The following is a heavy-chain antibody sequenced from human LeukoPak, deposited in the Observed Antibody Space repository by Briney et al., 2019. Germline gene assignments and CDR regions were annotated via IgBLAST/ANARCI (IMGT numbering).Heavy chain of an antibody. V-gene: IGHV5-51*01. Sequence: GESLKISCKGSGYIVTSYWIGWVRQMPGEGLEWMGIIYPGDSDTRYSPSFQGQVTISADKSISTAYLQWSSLKASDTAMYYCARVGKGIAVAGTPFDYWGQGTLVTVSS. CDR1: GYIVTSYW. CDR2: IYPGDSDT. CDR3: ARVGKGIAVAGTPFDY. D-gene: IGHD6-19*01. J-gene: IGHJ4*02.